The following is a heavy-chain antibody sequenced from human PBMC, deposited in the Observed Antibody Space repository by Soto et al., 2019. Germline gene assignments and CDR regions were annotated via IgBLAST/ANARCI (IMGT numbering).Heavy chain of an antibody. CDR2: IYYSGST. J-gene: IGHJ4*02. CDR1: GCSISSSSYY. Sequence: SETLSLTCTFSGCSISSSSYYWGWIRQPPGKGLEWIGSIYYSGSTYYNPSLKSRVTISVDTSKNQFSLKLSSVTAADTAVYYCARLGPLYDFDYWGQGTLVTVSS. D-gene: IGHD2-2*02. V-gene: IGHV4-39*01. CDR3: ARLGPLYDFDY.